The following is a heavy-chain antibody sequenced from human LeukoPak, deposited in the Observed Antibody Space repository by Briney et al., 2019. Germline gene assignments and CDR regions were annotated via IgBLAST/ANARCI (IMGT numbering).Heavy chain of an antibody. Sequence: PGGSLRLSCAASGFTFSSYSMNWVRQAPGKGLEWVSSISSSSSYIYYADSVKGRFTISRDNAKNSLYLQMNSLRAEDTAVYYCAREASTTAVTRAFDIWGQGTMVTVSS. V-gene: IGHV3-21*01. CDR1: GFTFSSYS. D-gene: IGHD4-23*01. CDR3: AREASTTAVTRAFDI. CDR2: ISSSSSYI. J-gene: IGHJ3*02.